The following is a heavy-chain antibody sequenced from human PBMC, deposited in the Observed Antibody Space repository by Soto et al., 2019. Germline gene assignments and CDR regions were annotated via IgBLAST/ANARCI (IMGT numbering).Heavy chain of an antibody. Sequence: ASVKVSCKASGYTFTSYDINWVRQATGQGLEWMGWMNPNSGNTGYAQKFQGRVTMTRNTSISTAYMELSILRSEDTAVYYCARVAISHCSSTSCYDAFDIWGQGTMGTGSS. V-gene: IGHV1-8*02. D-gene: IGHD2-2*01. CDR1: GYTFTSYD. CDR3: ARVAISHCSSTSCYDAFDI. J-gene: IGHJ3*02. CDR2: MNPNSGNT.